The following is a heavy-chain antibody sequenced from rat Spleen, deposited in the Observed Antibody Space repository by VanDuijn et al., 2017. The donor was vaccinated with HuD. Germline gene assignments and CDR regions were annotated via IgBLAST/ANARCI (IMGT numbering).Heavy chain of an antibody. CDR2: ITYDGNNT. CDR1: GFTFNNYG. V-gene: IGHV5-29*01. D-gene: IGHD1-4*01. CDR3: ARQGAYHY. J-gene: IGHJ2*01. Sequence: EVQLVESGGGLVQPGRSLKVSCAASGFTFNNYGMAWVRQAPTKGLEWVATITYDGNNTYYRDSVRGRFTISRDDSKSTLYLQMDSLRSEDTATYYCARQGAYHYWGQGVMVTVSS.